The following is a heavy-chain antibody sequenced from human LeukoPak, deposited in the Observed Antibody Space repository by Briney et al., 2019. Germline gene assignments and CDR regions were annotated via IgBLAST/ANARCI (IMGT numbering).Heavy chain of an antibody. J-gene: IGHJ4*02. CDR3: AIAHYVTGTSTDY. D-gene: IGHD1-20*01. CDR2: NIPIFGTA. Sequence: GASVKVSCKASGGTFSSYAISWVRQAPGQGLEWMGGNIPIFGTANYAQKFQGRVTITTDESTSTAYMELSSLRSEDTAAYYCAIAHYVTGTSTDYWGQGTLVTVSS. CDR1: GGTFSSYA. V-gene: IGHV1-69*05.